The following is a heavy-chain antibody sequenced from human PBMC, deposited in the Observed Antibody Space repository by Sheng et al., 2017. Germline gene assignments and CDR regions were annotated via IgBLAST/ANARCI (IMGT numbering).Heavy chain of an antibody. D-gene: IGHD5-12*01. V-gene: IGHV4-38-2*02. CDR2: IYHSGST. J-gene: IGHJ5*02. CDR1: GYSISSGYY. Sequence: QVQLQESGPGLVKPSETLSLTCTVSGYSISSGYYWGWIRQPPGKGLEWIGSIYHSGSTYYNPSLKSRVTISVDTSKNQFSLKLSSVTAPDTAVYYCARILATSQGWFDPWGPGEPLVTVSS. CDR3: ARILATSQGWFDP.